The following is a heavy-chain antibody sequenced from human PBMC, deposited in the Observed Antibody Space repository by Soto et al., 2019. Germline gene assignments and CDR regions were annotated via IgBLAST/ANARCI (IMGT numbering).Heavy chain of an antibody. J-gene: IGHJ5*02. Sequence: KTSETLSLTXIVSGGSISEKYWNWVRQPPGKGLEWIGLIFANGHTDYNPSLKSRVTMSVDASKNQFSLRLTSMTAADTAVYYCVASLAASGLNWLDPWGRGTLVTVSS. CDR2: IFANGHT. CDR3: VASLAASGLNWLDP. D-gene: IGHD6-13*01. V-gene: IGHV4-4*07. CDR1: GGSISEKY.